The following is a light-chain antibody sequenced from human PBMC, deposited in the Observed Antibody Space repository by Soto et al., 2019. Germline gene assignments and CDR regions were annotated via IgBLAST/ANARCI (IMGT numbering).Light chain of an antibody. CDR1: QTISSW. Sequence: DIQMTQSPSTLSASVGDTVTVTCRASQTISSWLAWYQQKPGKAPKLLIYKASTLKSGVPSRFSGSGSGTEFTLTISSLQPEDFATYYCQQYNSYSWTFGQGTKVDIK. V-gene: IGKV1-5*03. CDR2: KAS. J-gene: IGKJ1*01. CDR3: QQYNSYSWT.